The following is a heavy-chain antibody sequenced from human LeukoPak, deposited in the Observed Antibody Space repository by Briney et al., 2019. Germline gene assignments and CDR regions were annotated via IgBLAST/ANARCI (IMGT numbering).Heavy chain of an antibody. J-gene: IGHJ4*02. V-gene: IGHV3-30-3*01. Sequence: GGSLRLSCAASGFTFSSYAMHWVRQAPGKGLEWVAVISYDGSNKYYADSVKGRFTISRDNSKNTLYLQMNSLRAEDTAVYYCARDRPYYYDSSGYPLDYWGQGTLVTGSS. CDR3: ARDRPYYYDSSGYPLDY. CDR2: ISYDGSNK. CDR1: GFTFSSYA. D-gene: IGHD3-22*01.